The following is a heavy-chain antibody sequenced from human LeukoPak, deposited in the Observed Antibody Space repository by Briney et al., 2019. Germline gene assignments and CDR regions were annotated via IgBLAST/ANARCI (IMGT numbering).Heavy chain of an antibody. CDR3: ARVPRIAAAGLPYYFDY. J-gene: IGHJ4*02. CDR1: GFTFSSYS. D-gene: IGHD6-13*01. V-gene: IGHV3-21*01. Sequence: GGSLRLSCAASGFTFSSYSMNWVRQAPGKGLEWVSSISSSSSYIYYADSVKGRFTISRDKAKNSLYLQMNSLRAEDTAVYYCARVPRIAAAGLPYYFDYWGQGTLVTVSS. CDR2: ISSSSSYI.